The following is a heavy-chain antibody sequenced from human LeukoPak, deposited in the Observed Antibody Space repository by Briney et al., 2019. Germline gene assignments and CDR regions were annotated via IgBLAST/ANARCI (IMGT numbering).Heavy chain of an antibody. D-gene: IGHD3-10*01. J-gene: IGHJ5*02. V-gene: IGHV4-30-4*01. CDR1: GGSISSDNYQ. CDR3: ARYGSGSTWFDP. Sequence: PSQTLSLTCTVSGGSISSDNYQWSWIRQPPGKGLEWIGYINYSGSTYYNPSLKSRVTISVDTSKNHFSLMLSSVTAADTAVYYCARYGSGSTWFDPWGQGTLVTVSS. CDR2: INYSGST.